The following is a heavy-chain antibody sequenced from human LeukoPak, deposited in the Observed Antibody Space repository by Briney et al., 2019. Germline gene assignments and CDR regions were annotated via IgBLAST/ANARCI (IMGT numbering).Heavy chain of an antibody. D-gene: IGHD5-24*01. Sequence: PGGSLRLSCAASGFTFSSYSMNWDRQAARKGREWVSSISNSSSYIYYADSVKGRFTISRDNAKNSLYLQMNSLRAEDTAVYYCARGGDGYNADYWGQGTLVTVSS. CDR3: ARGGDGYNADY. J-gene: IGHJ4*02. V-gene: IGHV3-21*01. CDR1: GFTFSSYS. CDR2: ISNSSSYI.